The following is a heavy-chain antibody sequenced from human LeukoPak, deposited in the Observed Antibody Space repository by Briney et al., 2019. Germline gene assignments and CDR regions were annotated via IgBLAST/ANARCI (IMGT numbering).Heavy chain of an antibody. CDR2: ISSSSSYI. J-gene: IGHJ4*02. CDR3: ARGLLQLVGFDY. CDR1: GLTFSSYS. Sequence: GGSLRLSCAASGLTFSSYSMNWARQAPGKGLEWVSPISSSSSYIYYADSAKGQFTISRDNANNSLYLQMNSLRTDDTAVYYCARGLLQLVGFDYWGQGTLVTVSS. D-gene: IGHD6-6*01. V-gene: IGHV3-21*01.